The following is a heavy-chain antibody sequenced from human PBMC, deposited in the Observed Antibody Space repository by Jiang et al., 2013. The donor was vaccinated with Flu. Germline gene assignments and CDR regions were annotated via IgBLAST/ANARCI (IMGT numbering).Heavy chain of an antibody. CDR1: GGTFSSYA. V-gene: IGHV1-69*04. Sequence: GAEVKKPGSSVKVSCKASGGTFSSYAISWVRQAPGQGLEWMGRIIPILGIANYAQKFQGRVTITADKSTSTAYMELSSLRSEDTAVYYCARDATGEDIVVAVAAPDAFDIWGQGTMVTVSS. J-gene: IGHJ3*02. CDR3: ARDATGEDIVVAVAAPDAFDI. D-gene: IGHD2-15*01. CDR2: IIPILGIA.